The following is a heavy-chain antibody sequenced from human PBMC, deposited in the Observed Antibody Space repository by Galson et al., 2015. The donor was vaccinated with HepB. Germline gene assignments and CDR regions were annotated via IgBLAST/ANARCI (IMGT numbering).Heavy chain of an antibody. CDR2: ISYDGSNK. V-gene: IGHV3-30-3*01. D-gene: IGHD5-18*01. CDR1: GFTFSSYA. CDR3: ARDLAMVGYYYGMDV. J-gene: IGHJ6*02. Sequence: SLRLSCAVSGFTFSSYAMHWVRQAPGKGLEWVAVISYDGSNKYYADSVKGRFTISRDNSKNTLYLQMNSLRAEDTAVYYCARDLAMVGYYYGMDVWGQGTTVTVSS.